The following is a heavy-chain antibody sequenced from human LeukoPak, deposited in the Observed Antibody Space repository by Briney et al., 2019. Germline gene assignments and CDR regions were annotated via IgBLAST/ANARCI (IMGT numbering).Heavy chain of an antibody. D-gene: IGHD4-17*01. Sequence: ASVKVSCKASGYTFTSYGITWVRQAPGQGLEWMAWISAYNGKTNYAQRFQGRVTMTTDTSTSTAYMELRSLRSDDTAVYYCARDGPDYGDYINFDHWGQGTLVTVSS. CDR2: ISAYNGKT. CDR1: GYTFTSYG. J-gene: IGHJ4*02. V-gene: IGHV1-18*01. CDR3: ARDGPDYGDYINFDH.